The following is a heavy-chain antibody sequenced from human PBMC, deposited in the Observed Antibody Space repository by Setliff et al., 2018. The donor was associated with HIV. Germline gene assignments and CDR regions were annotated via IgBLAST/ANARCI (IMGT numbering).Heavy chain of an antibody. J-gene: IGHJ6*03. Sequence: SETLSLTCAVSGGSISSGSYYWSWIRQPAGKGLEWIGHIYTSGSTNYNPSIKSRVTISVDTSKNQFSLKLSSVTAADTAVYYCARGHYGSGRDYYYMDVWGKGTTVTVSS. CDR2: IYTSGST. D-gene: IGHD3-10*01. V-gene: IGHV4-61*09. CDR3: ARGHYGSGRDYYYMDV. CDR1: GGSISSGSYY.